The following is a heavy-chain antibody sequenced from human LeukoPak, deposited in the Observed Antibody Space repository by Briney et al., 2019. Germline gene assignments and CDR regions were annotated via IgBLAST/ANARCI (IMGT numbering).Heavy chain of an antibody. CDR2: INPNSGGT. D-gene: IGHD4-17*01. CDR3: ARDSRREDYGDYFDY. J-gene: IGHJ4*02. CDR1: GYTFTSYG. Sequence: GASVKVSCKASGYTFTSYGISWVRQAPGQGLECMGWINPNSGGTNYAQKFQGRVTMTRDTSITTVYMELRRLRSDDTAVYYCARDSRREDYGDYFDYWGQGTLVTVSS. V-gene: IGHV1-2*02.